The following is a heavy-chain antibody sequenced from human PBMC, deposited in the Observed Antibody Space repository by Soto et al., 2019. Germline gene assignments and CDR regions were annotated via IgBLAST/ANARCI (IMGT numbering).Heavy chain of an antibody. V-gene: IGHV4-31*03. CDR1: GASLSSSGHY. D-gene: IGHD3-16*01. CDR3: ALGMFLDV. J-gene: IGHJ6*04. Sequence: QVQLQESGPGLVKPSQTLSLTCTVSGASLSSSGHYWNWVRQHPGKGLEWIGYIDHSGTTYYNPSLMSRLAMSIDPSKNHLSLEVTSVTAADTALYFCALGMFLDVWGRGTRVTVSA. CDR2: IDHSGTT.